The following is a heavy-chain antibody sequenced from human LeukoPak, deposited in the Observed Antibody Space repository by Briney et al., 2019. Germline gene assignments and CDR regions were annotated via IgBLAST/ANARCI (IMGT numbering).Heavy chain of an antibody. Sequence: GGSLRLSCAASGFTFSTYWMHWVRQVPGKGLVWVSRINTDGSSTSYADSVKGRFTISRDNAKNTLYLQMNSLRAEDTAVYYCISSSPSSDYWGQGTLVTVSS. CDR3: ISSSPSSDY. J-gene: IGHJ4*02. CDR2: INTDGSST. V-gene: IGHV3-74*01. CDR1: GFTFSTYW. D-gene: IGHD2-15*01.